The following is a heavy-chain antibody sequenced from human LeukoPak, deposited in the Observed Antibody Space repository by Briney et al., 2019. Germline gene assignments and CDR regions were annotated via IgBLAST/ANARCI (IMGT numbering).Heavy chain of an antibody. J-gene: IGHJ4*02. D-gene: IGHD2-21*02. CDR3: AKLVVTAIQGNFDY. CDR1: GFTFSSYG. Sequence: GGSLRLSCAASGFTFSSYGMHWVRQAPGKGLEWVAVMSYDGSNKYYADSVKGRFTISRDNSKNTLYLQMNSLRAEDTAVYYCAKLVVTAIQGNFDYWGQGTLVTVSS. CDR2: MSYDGSNK. V-gene: IGHV3-30*18.